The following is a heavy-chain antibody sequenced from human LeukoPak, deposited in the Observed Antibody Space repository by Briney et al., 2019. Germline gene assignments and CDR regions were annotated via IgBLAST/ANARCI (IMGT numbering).Heavy chain of an antibody. Sequence: GGSLRLSCAASGFTFSSYAMSWVRQAPGKGLEWVAVISYDGSNKYYADSVKGRFTISRDNSKNTLYLQMNSLRAEDTAVYYCAKHSSSSSGMDVWGQGTTVTVSS. J-gene: IGHJ6*02. V-gene: IGHV3-30*18. CDR1: GFTFSSYA. D-gene: IGHD6-13*01. CDR2: ISYDGSNK. CDR3: AKHSSSSSGMDV.